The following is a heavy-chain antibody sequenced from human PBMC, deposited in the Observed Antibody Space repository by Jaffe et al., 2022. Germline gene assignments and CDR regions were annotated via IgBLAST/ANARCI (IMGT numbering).Heavy chain of an antibody. J-gene: IGHJ4*02. Sequence: EVQMVESGGGLVQPGGSLRLSCVASGITVSNNYMSWVRQAPGKGLEWVSVIYSGGSTYYADSVKGRLTISRDNSKNTLNLQMNSLRAEDTAVYYCARAVYHDSGTYVFDYWGQGTLVTVSS. CDR3: ARAVYHDSGTYVFDY. V-gene: IGHV3-66*02. CDR2: IYSGGST. D-gene: IGHD3-10*01. CDR1: GITVSNNY.